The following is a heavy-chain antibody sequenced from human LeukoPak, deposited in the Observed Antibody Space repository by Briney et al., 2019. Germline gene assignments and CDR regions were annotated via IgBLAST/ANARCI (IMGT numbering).Heavy chain of an antibody. CDR2: ISSSSSTI. V-gene: IGHV3-48*01. D-gene: IGHD3-22*01. J-gene: IGHJ4*02. CDR3: ARGAYYYED. CDR1: GFTFSSHS. Sequence: QTGGSLRLSYAASGFTFSSHSMNWVRQAPGKGLEWVSYISSSSSTIYYADSVKGRFTISRDNAKNSLYPQMNSLRAEDTAVYYCARGAYYYEDWGQGTLVTVSS.